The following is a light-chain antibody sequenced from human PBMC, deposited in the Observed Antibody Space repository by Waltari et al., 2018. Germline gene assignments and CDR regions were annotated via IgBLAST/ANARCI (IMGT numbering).Light chain of an antibody. CDR3: QHYVRLPAT. V-gene: IGKV3-20*01. CDR2: GAS. CDR1: QGVGRS. Sequence: IVLTQSPGTLSLSPGARATLSCRASQGVGRSLAWYQQKPGQAPSLLIYGASNRAPGIPDRFSGSGSGTDFSLTISRLEPEDFGLYSCQHYVRLPATFGQGTKVEIK. J-gene: IGKJ1*01.